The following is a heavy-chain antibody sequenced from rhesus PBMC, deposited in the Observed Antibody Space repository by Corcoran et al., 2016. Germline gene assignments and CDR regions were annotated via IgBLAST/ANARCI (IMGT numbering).Heavy chain of an antibody. CDR2: ISGSGGST. CDR3: ARDPYSSGWYDY. D-gene: IGHD6-31*01. Sequence: LQLQESGPGLVKPSETLSRTCAVSGGPISSNYWCLSRQPPGKGLEWIGRISGSGGSTDYNPSLKSRVTVSTDTSKNQFSLKLSSVTAADTAVYYCARDPYSSGWYDYWGQGVLVTVSS. CDR1: GGPISSNY. J-gene: IGHJ4*01. V-gene: IGHV4-173*01.